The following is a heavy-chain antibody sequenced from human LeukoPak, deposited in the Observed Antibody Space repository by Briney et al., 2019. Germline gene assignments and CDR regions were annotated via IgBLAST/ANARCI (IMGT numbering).Heavy chain of an antibody. CDR1: GYTFTNYW. CDR2: IYPGDSDT. V-gene: IGHV5-51*01. CDR3: ARSVSSSSWYTAPYYFDY. D-gene: IGHD6-13*01. Sequence: GESLKISCKGSGYTFTNYWIGWVRQMPGKGLQRMGIIYPGDSDTRYSPSFQGQVTISADKSISTAYLQWSSLKASDTAMYYCARSVSSSSWYTAPYYFDYWGQGTLVTVSS. J-gene: IGHJ4*02.